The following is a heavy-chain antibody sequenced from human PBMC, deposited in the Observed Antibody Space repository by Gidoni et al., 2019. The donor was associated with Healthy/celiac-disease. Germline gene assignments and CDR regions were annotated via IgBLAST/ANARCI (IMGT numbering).Heavy chain of an antibody. CDR2: ISSVSSYI. CDR3: ASSSDYQRFDY. CDR1: GFTFSNYI. V-gene: IGHV3-21*02. D-gene: IGHD3-22*01. Sequence: EVQLVESGGGLVKPGGSLRLSCAASGFTFSNYIMNWVRQAPGKGLEWVSSISSVSSYIYYADSVKGRFTISRDNARNSLYLQMNSLRAEDTAVYYCASSSDYQRFDYWGQGTLVTVSS. J-gene: IGHJ4*02.